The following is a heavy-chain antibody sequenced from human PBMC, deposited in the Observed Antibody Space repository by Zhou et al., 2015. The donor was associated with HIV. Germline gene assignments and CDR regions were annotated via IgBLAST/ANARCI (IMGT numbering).Heavy chain of an antibody. D-gene: IGHD1-1*01. CDR3: ATGSFRPRVPTVLPTFNS. Sequence: QVHLVQSGAEVKKPGSSVKVSCKASGVTFSSYTFSWVRQAPGQGLEWMGTIIPILGTANYAHKFQGRVTITADISTSTAYMDLSSLTSEDTAMYYCATGSFRPRVPTVLPTFNSWGRGNPSVTVSS. CDR1: GVTFSSYT. J-gene: IGHJ4*02. CDR2: IIPILGTA. V-gene: IGHV1-69*08.